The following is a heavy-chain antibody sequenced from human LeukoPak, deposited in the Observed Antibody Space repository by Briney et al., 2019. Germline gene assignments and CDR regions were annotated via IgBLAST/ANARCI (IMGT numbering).Heavy chain of an antibody. CDR2: IYPGDSDT. Sequence: KPGESLKISCKGSGHSFTTYSIGWVRQMPGKGLEWMGIIYPGDSDTSYSPSFQGQVKISSDKSTTTAYLQWSSLKASDTAMYYCARRITVVRGTGAFDIWGQGTMVTVSS. V-gene: IGHV5-51*01. CDR1: GHSFTTYS. CDR3: ARRITVVRGTGAFDI. J-gene: IGHJ3*02. D-gene: IGHD3-10*01.